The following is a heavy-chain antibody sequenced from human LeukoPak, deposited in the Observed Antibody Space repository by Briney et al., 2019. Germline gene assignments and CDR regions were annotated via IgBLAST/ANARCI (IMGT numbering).Heavy chain of an antibody. Sequence: GGSLRLSRAASGFTFSSYEMNWVRQAPGKGLDWVSYISSSGSAIYYADSVRGRFTISRDNAKNSLYLQMNSLRAEDTAVYYCARARRDCSGGSCYPDYNWFDPWGQGTLVTVSS. CDR2: ISSSGSAI. CDR1: GFTFSSYE. D-gene: IGHD2-15*01. J-gene: IGHJ5*02. V-gene: IGHV3-48*03. CDR3: ARARRDCSGGSCYPDYNWFDP.